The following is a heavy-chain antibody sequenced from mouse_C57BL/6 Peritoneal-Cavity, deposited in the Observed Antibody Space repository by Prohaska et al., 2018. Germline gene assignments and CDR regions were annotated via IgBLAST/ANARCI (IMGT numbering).Heavy chain of an antibody. D-gene: IGHD4-1*01. CDR2: INSDGSAI. Sequence: GGSRGLSCEGSGFTFSGFWMSWVRQTPGKTLEWIGDINSDGSAINYAPSIKDRFTIFRDNDKSPLYLQMSNVRSEDTATYFCMRYGSYWYFDVWGTGTTVTVSS. J-gene: IGHJ1*03. CDR3: MRYGSYWYFDV. V-gene: IGHV11-2*01. CDR1: GFTFSGFW.